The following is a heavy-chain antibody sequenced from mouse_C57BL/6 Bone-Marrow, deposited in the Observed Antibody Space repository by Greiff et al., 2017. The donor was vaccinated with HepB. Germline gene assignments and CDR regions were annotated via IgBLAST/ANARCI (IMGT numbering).Heavy chain of an antibody. CDR1: GFTFNTYA. V-gene: IGHV10-3*01. J-gene: IGHJ2*01. D-gene: IGHD2-2*01. Sequence: EVQLVESGGGLVQPKGSLKLSCAASGFTFNTYAMHWVRQAPGKGLEWVARIRSKSSNYATYYADSVKDRFTISRDDSQSMLYLQMNNLKTEDTAMYYSVREGMVTTEYYFDYWGQGTTLTVSS. CDR3: VREGMVTTEYYFDY. CDR2: IRSKSSNYAT.